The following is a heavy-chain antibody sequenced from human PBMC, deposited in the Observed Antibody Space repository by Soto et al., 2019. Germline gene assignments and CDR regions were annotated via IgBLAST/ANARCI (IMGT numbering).Heavy chain of an antibody. V-gene: IGHV1-8*01. J-gene: IGHJ4*02. CDR2: MNPNSGNT. CDR3: ARGGYFFDFWSGYTYVY. Sequence: QVQLVQSGAEVKKPGASVKVSCKAPGYTFTSYDINWVRQATGQGLEWMGWMNPNSGNTGYAQKFQGRVTMTRNTSISTSYMELSSLRSEDTAVYYCARGGYFFDFWSGYTYVYWGQGTLVTVSS. D-gene: IGHD3-3*01. CDR1: GYTFTSYD.